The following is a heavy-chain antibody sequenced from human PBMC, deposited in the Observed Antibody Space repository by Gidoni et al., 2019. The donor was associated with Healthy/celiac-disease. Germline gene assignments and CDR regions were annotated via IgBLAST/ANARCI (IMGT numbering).Heavy chain of an antibody. CDR2: ISSSSSYI. D-gene: IGHD3-10*01. J-gene: IGHJ4*02. CDR3: ARDSEFVGITMVRGVRGRLDY. CDR1: GFTFRSYS. Sequence: EVQLVESGAGLVTPWGSLRLSCAASGFTFRSYSMNWGRQAPGKGLAWVSSISSSSSYIYYADTVKCRFTISRANAKNSLYLQMNSLRAEDTAVYYCARDSEFVGITMVRGVRGRLDYWGQGTLVTVSS. V-gene: IGHV3-21*01.